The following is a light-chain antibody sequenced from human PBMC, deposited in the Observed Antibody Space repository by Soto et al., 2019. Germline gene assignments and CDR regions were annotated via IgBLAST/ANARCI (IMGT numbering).Light chain of an antibody. V-gene: IGKV3-20*01. Sequence: EIVLTQSPGTLSFFPGERATLSSRSSQPLSNSFIAWYQQKPGQAPRLLIYDTSSRDTGVPDRYSASGSGTDFTLTISRLEPEDFAVFFCQQYGTSEIIFGQGTRLEIK. CDR2: DTS. CDR3: QQYGTSEII. CDR1: QPLSNSF. J-gene: IGKJ5*01.